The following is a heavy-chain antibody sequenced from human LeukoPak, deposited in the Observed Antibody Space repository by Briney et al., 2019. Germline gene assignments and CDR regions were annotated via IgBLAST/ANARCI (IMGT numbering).Heavy chain of an antibody. CDR2: IDWDEDK. CDR1: GFSLSTGGMR. CDR3: ARSRGYCSSTSCLDAFDI. Sequence: SGTTLVKPPQTLTLTCTFSGFSLSTGGMRVSWIRQPPGKALEWLSRIDWDEDKFYSSSMKTMLTTSKDTSKNQVVLTMTNMDPVDTATYYCARSRGYCSSTSCLDAFDIWGQGTMVTVSS. J-gene: IGHJ3*02. V-gene: IGHV2-70*04. D-gene: IGHD2-2*01.